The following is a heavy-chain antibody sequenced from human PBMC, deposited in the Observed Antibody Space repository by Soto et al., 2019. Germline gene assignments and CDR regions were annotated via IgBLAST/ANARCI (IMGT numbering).Heavy chain of an antibody. CDR3: ARDNPPLGY. CDR1: GYTVTSYV. J-gene: IGHJ4*02. Sequence: QVQLVQSGAEVKKPGVSVKVSCKASGYTVTSYVISWLRQAPGQGLEWMGWISAYNGNTKYAQKLEGRVTRTTDTSTTTADMELRSLISDDTAVYYCARDNPPLGYWGQGTLVTVSS. V-gene: IGHV1-18*01. CDR2: ISAYNGNT.